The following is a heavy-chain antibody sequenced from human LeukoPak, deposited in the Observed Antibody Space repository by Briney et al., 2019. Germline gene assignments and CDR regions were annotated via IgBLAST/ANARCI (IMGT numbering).Heavy chain of an antibody. V-gene: IGHV1-2*02. CDR2: INPNSGGT. Sequence: ASVKVSCKASGYTFTCYYMHWVRQAPGQGREWMGWINPNSGGTNYAQKFQGRVTMTRDTSISTAYMELSRLRSDDTAVYYCARAGCSGGSCYSKKTLTSDTDYYYYGMDVWGQGTTVTVSS. CDR3: ARAGCSGGSCYSKKTLTSDTDYYYYGMDV. D-gene: IGHD2-15*01. J-gene: IGHJ6*02. CDR1: GYTFTCYY.